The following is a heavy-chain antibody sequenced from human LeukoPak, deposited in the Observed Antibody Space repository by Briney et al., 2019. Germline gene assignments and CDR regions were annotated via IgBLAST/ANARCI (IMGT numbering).Heavy chain of an antibody. CDR1: GGSISSYY. CDR2: IYTSGST. D-gene: IGHD3-10*01. V-gene: IGHV4-4*07. J-gene: IGHJ6*02. Sequence: PSETLSLTCTVSGGSISSYYWSWIRQPAGKELEWIGRIYTSGSTNYNPSLKSRVTMSVDTSKNQFSLKLSSVTAADTAVYYCARESITMVRGDPNYGMDVWGQGTTVTVSS. CDR3: ARESITMVRGDPNYGMDV.